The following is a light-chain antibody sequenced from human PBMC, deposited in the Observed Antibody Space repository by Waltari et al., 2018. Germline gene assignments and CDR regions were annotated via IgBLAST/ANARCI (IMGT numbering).Light chain of an antibody. Sequence: QSVLTQPPSVSGAPGQRVTISCTGTSSNFGAGYDVHWYQHLPGRAPKLLIKENRNRPSGVPDRFSGSKSGTVASLAITGLQPEDEADYYGQSFDTGLGGSVFGTGTKVSVL. CDR3: QSFDTGLGGSV. CDR1: SSNFGAGYD. CDR2: ENR. J-gene: IGLJ1*01. V-gene: IGLV1-40*01.